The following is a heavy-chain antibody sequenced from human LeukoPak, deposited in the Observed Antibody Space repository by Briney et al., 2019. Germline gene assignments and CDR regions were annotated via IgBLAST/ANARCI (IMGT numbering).Heavy chain of an antibody. CDR1: GYRFTTYW. CDR3: ARPYPSEYTTYFDS. D-gene: IGHD1-26*01. Sequence: GESLKIPCKGTGYRFTTYWIAWVRQMPEKGLEWMGIVYPSNSEIRYSPSFQGQVTISADKSISTAYLQWSSLQASDSAMYYCARPYPSEYTTYFDSGAQETRATVSS. V-gene: IGHV5-51*01. J-gene: IGHJ4*02. CDR2: VYPSNSEI.